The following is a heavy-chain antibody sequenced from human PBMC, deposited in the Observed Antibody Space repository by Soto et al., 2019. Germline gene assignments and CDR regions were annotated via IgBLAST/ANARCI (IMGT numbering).Heavy chain of an antibody. J-gene: IGHJ4*02. V-gene: IGHV3-23*01. CDR1: GFTFSSYA. CDR2: ISGSGGST. CDR3: AKDRREKGYSYGNLDY. Sequence: GSLRLSCAASGFTFSSYAMSWVRQAPGKGLEWVSAISGSGGSTYYADSVKGRFTISRDNSKNTLYLQMNSLRAEDTAVYYCAKDRREKGYSYGNLDYWGQGTLVTVSS. D-gene: IGHD5-18*01.